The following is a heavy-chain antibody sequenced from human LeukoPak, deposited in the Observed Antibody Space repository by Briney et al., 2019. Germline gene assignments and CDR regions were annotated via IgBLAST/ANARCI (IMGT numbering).Heavy chain of an antibody. CDR2: ISAYNGNT. J-gene: IGHJ4*02. Sequence: ASVKVSCKASGGTFSSYAISWVRQAPGQGLEWMGWISAYNGNTNYAQKLQGRVTMTTDTSTSTAYMELRSLRSDDTAVYYYARGAPSGGYFDYWGQGTLVIVSS. V-gene: IGHV1-18*01. D-gene: IGHD2-15*01. CDR1: GGTFSSYA. CDR3: ARGAPSGGYFDY.